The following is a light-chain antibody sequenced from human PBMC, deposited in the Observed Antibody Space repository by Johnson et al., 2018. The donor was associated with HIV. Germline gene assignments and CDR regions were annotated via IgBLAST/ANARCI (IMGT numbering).Light chain of an antibody. CDR1: SSNIGNNY. CDR3: GTWDTSLSTGGA. J-gene: IGLJ1*01. CDR2: KNN. Sequence: QSVLTQPPSVSAAPGQKVTISCSGSSSNIGNNYVSWYQQVQGTAPKLLIHKNNQRPSGIPDRFSGSKSGTSATLGITGLQTGDEADYYCGTWDTSLSTGGAFGTGTKVTVL. V-gene: IGLV1-51*02.